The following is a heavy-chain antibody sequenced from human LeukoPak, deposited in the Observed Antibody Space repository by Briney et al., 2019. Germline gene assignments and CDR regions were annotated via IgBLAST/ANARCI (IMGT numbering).Heavy chain of an antibody. J-gene: IGHJ4*02. CDR3: AGNGDGLLWFGEFYY. CDR1: GGSFSGYY. CDR2: INHSGST. Sequence: SETLSLTCAVYGGSFSGYYWSWIRQPPGKGLEWIGEINHSGSTNYNPSLKSRVTISVDTSKNQFSLKLSSVTAADTAVYYCAGNGDGLLWFGEFYYWGQGTLVTVSS. D-gene: IGHD3-10*01. V-gene: IGHV4-34*01.